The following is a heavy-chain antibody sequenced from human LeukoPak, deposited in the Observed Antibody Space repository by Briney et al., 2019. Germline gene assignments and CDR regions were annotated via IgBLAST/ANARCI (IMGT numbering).Heavy chain of an antibody. V-gene: IGHV4-4*07. D-gene: IGHD3-10*01. CDR3: ARQTSSGGFDY. Sequence: PSETLSLTCTVSGASINSYYWSWIRQPAGKGLEWIGRIYTSGRTNYNPSLKSRLTISEDTSKNQFSLQLSSATAADTAVYYCARQTSSGGFDYWGQGTLVPVSS. J-gene: IGHJ4*02. CDR2: IYTSGRT. CDR1: GASINSYY.